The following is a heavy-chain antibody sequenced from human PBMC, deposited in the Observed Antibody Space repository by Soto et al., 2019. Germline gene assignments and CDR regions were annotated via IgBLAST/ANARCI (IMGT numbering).Heavy chain of an antibody. CDR2: VTATAESA. D-gene: IGHD3-10*01. J-gene: IGHJ5*02. CDR1: GFTFSHYA. Sequence: PGGSLRLSCAVSGFTFSHYAMSWVRQAPGKGLEWVSAVTATAESAYYTDSVRCRFIITRDNSDNMLYLQMSSLRVEDTAIYFCARGRYYDSPQDLWGRGTQVTVSS. CDR3: ARGRYYDSPQDL. V-gene: IGHV3-23*01.